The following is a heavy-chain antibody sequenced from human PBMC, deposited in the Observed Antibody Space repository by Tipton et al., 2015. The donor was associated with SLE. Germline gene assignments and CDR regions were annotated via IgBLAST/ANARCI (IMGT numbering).Heavy chain of an antibody. V-gene: IGHV4-59*12. CDR2: IYYSGST. Sequence: LRLSCTVSGGSISSYYWSWIRQPPGKGLEWIGYIYYSGSTNYNPSLKSRVTISVDTSKNQFSLKLSSVTAADTAVYYCARGLTFDIWGQGTMVTVSS. CDR3: ARGLTFDI. J-gene: IGHJ3*02. CDR1: GGSISSYY.